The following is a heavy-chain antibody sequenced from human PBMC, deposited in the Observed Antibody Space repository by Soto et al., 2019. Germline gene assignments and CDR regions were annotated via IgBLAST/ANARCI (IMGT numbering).Heavy chain of an antibody. J-gene: IGHJ5*02. V-gene: IGHV4-59*01. D-gene: IGHD3-3*01. Sequence: QVQMQESGPGLVKPSETLSLTCTVSGGSISSDFGSWIRQPPGKGLELIGYISISGNTDYSPSLKSRATISADTSRNQFSLKLRSVNTADTAVYFCARGREDFHAGSGPRWMWLAPWGQGTLVTVSS. CDR2: ISISGNT. CDR1: GGSISSDF. CDR3: ARGREDFHAGSGPRWMWLAP.